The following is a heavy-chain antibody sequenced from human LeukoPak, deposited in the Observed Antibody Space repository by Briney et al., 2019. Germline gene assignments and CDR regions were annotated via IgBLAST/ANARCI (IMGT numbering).Heavy chain of an antibody. CDR1: GFTFSNYS. J-gene: IGHJ4*02. V-gene: IGHV3-21*04. CDR2: ISSSSSYI. CDR3: AKGLYDSSGPIDY. D-gene: IGHD3-22*01. Sequence: GGSLRLSCAASGFTFSNYSMNWVRQAPGKGLEWVSSISSSSSYIYYADSVKGRFTISRDNSKNSLYLQMNSLRAEDTALYYCAKGLYDSSGPIDYWGQGTLVTVSS.